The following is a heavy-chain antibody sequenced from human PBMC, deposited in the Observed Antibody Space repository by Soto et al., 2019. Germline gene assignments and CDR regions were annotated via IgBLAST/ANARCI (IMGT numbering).Heavy chain of an antibody. J-gene: IGHJ6*03. Sequence: QVQLQESGPGLVKPSQTLSLTCTVSGGSISSGGYYWSWIRQHPGKGLEWIGYIYYSGSTYYNPSLKSRVTMSVDTSKNQFSLKLSCVTASDTAVYYCARGADCSSTSCYAGHYYYYMDVWGKGTTVTVSS. D-gene: IGHD2-2*01. CDR3: ARGADCSSTSCYAGHYYYYMDV. CDR1: GGSISSGGYY. CDR2: IYYSGST. V-gene: IGHV4-31*03.